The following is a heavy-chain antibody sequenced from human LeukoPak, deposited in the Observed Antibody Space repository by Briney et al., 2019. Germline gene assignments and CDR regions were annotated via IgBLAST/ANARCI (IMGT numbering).Heavy chain of an antibody. V-gene: IGHV3-30*02. CDR1: GFTFSSYG. D-gene: IGHD6-6*01. Sequence: GGSLRLSCAASGFTFSSYGMHWVRQAPGKGLEWVAFIRYDGSNKYYADSVKGRFTISRDNSKNTLYLQMNSLRAEDTAVYYCARILQSIAARLFDYWGQGTLVTVSS. CDR3: ARILQSIAARLFDY. CDR2: IRYDGSNK. J-gene: IGHJ4*02.